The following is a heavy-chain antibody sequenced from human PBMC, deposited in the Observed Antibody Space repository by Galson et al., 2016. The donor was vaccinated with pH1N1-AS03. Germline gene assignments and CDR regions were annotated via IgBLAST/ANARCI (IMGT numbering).Heavy chain of an antibody. J-gene: IGHJ4*02. Sequence: SCKASGGTFSRFGISWVRQAPGQGLEWMGGIIPMFGAPNYAQKFQGRVTITADESRKTAYMELSSLRSEDTALYYCATEGQTYYFDFWGQGTLVTVSS. CDR3: ATEGQTYYFDF. V-gene: IGHV1-69*01. CDR1: GGTFSRFG. CDR2: IIPMFGAP.